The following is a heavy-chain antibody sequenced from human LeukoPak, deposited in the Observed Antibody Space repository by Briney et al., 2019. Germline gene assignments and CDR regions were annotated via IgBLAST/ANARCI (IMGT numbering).Heavy chain of an antibody. CDR3: ARVPWLVFFDY. V-gene: IGHV4-34*01. D-gene: IGHD6-19*01. J-gene: IGHJ4*02. Sequence: SETLSLTCSVYGGSFSGYYWSWIRQPPGKGLEWIGEINHSGSTNYNPSLKSRVTISVDTSKNQFSLKLSSVTAADTAVYYCARVPWLVFFDYWGQGTLVTVSS. CDR2: INHSGST. CDR1: GGSFSGYY.